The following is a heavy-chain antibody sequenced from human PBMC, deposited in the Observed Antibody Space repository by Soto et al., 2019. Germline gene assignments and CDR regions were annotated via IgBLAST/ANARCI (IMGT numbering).Heavy chain of an antibody. J-gene: IGHJ5*02. D-gene: IGHD3-9*01. Sequence: SETLSLTCAVSGGSISSGGYSWSWIRQPPGKGLEWIGSIYYSGSTYYNPSLKSRVTMSVDTSKNQFSLKLTSVTAVDTALYYCARRPTYYDILTGPGGFDPWGQGTLVTVSS. CDR2: IYYSGST. V-gene: IGHV4-30-2*03. CDR1: GGSISSGGYS. CDR3: ARRPTYYDILTGPGGFDP.